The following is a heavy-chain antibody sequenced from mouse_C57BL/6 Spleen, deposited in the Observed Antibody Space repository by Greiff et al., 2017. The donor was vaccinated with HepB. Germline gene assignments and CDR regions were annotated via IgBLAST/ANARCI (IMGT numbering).Heavy chain of an antibody. CDR1: GYTFTGYW. Sequence: QVQLQQSGAELMKPGASVKLSCKATGYTFTGYWIEWVKQRPGHGLEWIGKILPGSSNTNYNEKFKGKATFTADTSSNTAYMQLSSLTTEDSAIYYCARSPSDSWFDYWGQGTLVTVSA. J-gene: IGHJ3*01. D-gene: IGHD2-10*02. CDR3: ARSPSDSWFDY. CDR2: ILPGSSNT. V-gene: IGHV1-9*01.